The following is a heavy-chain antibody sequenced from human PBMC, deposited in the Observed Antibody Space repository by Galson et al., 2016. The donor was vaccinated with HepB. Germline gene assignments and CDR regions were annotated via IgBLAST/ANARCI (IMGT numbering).Heavy chain of an antibody. CDR2: VNPVLNTA. J-gene: IGHJ4*02. D-gene: IGHD3-10*01. CDR1: GVTFTNYA. V-gene: IGHV1-69*13. Sequence: SVKVSCKASGVTFTNYAISWVRQAPGQGLEWMGGVNPVLNTANYAQKFQGRVTITADEFTDTSFMELKYLRSGDTALYYCAGQMSASGNSPFDYWGQGALVTVSA. CDR3: AGQMSASGNSPFDY.